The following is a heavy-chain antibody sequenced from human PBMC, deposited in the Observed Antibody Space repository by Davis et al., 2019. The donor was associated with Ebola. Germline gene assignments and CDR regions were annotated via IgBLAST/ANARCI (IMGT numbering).Heavy chain of an antibody. Sequence: SLKISCAASGFTFDDYAMHWVRQAPGKGLEWVSGISWNSGSIGYADSVKGRFTISRDNAKNSLYLQMNSLRAEDTALYYCAKGEPPQKWLRLGNLDYWAREPWSPSPQ. J-gene: IGHJ4*02. CDR1: GFTFDDYA. CDR2: ISWNSGSI. D-gene: IGHD5-12*01. CDR3: AKGEPPQKWLRLGNLDY. V-gene: IGHV3-9*01.